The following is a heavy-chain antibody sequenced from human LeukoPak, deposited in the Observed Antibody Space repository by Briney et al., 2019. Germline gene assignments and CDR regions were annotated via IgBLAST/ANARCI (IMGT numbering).Heavy chain of an antibody. Sequence: SETLSLTCAVSGGSISSSNWWSWVRQPPGKGLEWIGEIYHSGSTNYNPSLKSRVNISVDKSKNQFSLKLSSVTAADTAVYYCARDGIAAAGTFNDAFDIWGQGTMVTVSS. V-gene: IGHV4-4*02. D-gene: IGHD6-13*01. CDR2: IYHSGST. J-gene: IGHJ3*02. CDR3: ARDGIAAAGTFNDAFDI. CDR1: GGSISSSNW.